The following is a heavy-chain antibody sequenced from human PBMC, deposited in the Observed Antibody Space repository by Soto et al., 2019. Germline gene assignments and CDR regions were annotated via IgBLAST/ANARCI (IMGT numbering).Heavy chain of an antibody. J-gene: IGHJ5*02. CDR2: IYYSGST. CDR1: GGSISSSSYY. D-gene: IGHD2-2*01. V-gene: IGHV4-39*01. CDR3: ARRITIVVVPAAIGGNWFDP. Sequence: PSETLSLTCTVSGGSISSSSYYWGWIRQPPGKGLEWIGSIYYSGSTYYNPSLKSRVTISVDTSKNQFSLKLSSVTAADTAVYYCARRITIVVVPAAIGGNWFDPWGQGTLVTVSS.